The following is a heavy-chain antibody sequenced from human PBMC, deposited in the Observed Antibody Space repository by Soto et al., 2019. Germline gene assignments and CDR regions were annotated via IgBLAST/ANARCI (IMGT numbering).Heavy chain of an antibody. CDR3: ARLGKYYQSLDP. D-gene: IGHD2-2*01. V-gene: IGHV4-59*08. CDR1: DGKCGDIY. CDR2: IYYAGST. Sequence: SVPLSLTCRLADGKCGDIYGGWFRQSPGKGLEWVGYIYYAGSTSYNPSLKSRVTISLEASKSQFSLRLSSVTAADTAVYYCARLGKYYQSLDPWGPGTLVTVSS. J-gene: IGHJ5*02.